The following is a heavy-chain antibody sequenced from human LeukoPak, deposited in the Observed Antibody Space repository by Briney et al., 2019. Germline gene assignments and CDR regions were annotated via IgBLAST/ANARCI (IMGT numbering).Heavy chain of an antibody. CDR1: GFTFSSYE. J-gene: IGHJ4*02. CDR3: ARDRRVGAINFDY. V-gene: IGHV3-48*03. CDR2: ISSSGSTI. Sequence: GRSLRLSCAASGFTFSSYEMNWVRQAPGKGLEWFSYISSSGSTIYYADSVRGRFTISRDNAKISLYLQMNSLRAEDTAVYYCARDRRVGAINFDYWGQGTLVTVSS. D-gene: IGHD1-26*01.